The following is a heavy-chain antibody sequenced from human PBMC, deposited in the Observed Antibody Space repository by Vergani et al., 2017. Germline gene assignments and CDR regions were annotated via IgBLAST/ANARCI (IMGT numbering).Heavy chain of an antibody. V-gene: IGHV1-69*12. J-gene: IGHJ6*02. Sequence: QAQLVQSGAEVKKPGSSVKVSCKSSGGTFSHFFISWVRQAPGQGLEWMGGIIPVFGVTNYTQKFQSRVTITADESTSTAYMELNSLRSEDTAVYYCARVGSSGSGSYSPYYYYGMDVWGQGTTVTVSS. D-gene: IGHD3-10*01. CDR2: IIPVFGVT. CDR3: ARVGSSGSGSYSPYYYYGMDV. CDR1: GGTFSHFF.